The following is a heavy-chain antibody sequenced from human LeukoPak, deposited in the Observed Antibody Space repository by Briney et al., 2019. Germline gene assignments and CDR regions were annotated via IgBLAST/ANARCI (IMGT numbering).Heavy chain of an antibody. J-gene: IGHJ4*02. Sequence: SETLSLTCKVSGDSISGYYWSWIRQPPGKGLEWIGYIYYSGSTNYNPSLKSRVTMSVDTSRDQFSLKLNSVTAADTAVYYCARDGGRWLQLYYFDYWGQGTLVTVSS. CDR3: ARDGGRWLQLYYFDY. D-gene: IGHD5-24*01. CDR2: IYYSGST. V-gene: IGHV4-59*01. CDR1: GDSISGYY.